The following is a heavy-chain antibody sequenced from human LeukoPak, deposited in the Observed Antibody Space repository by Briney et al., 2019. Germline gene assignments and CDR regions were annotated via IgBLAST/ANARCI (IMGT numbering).Heavy chain of an antibody. CDR3: ARGAAAGPFDY. D-gene: IGHD6-13*01. V-gene: IGHV3-30-3*01. CDR1: GFTFSSYA. CDR2: ISYDRSNK. Sequence: GGSLRLSCAASGFTFSSYAMHWVRQAPGKGLEWVAVISYDRSNKYYADSVKGRFTISRDNSKNTLYLQMNSLRAEDTAVYYCARGAAAGPFDYWGQGTLVTVSS. J-gene: IGHJ4*02.